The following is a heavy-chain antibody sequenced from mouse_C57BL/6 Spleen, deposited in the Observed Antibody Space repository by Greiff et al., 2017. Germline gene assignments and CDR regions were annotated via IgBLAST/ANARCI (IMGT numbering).Heavy chain of an antibody. D-gene: IGHD1-1*01. V-gene: IGHV1-55*01. CDR2: IYPGSGST. CDR3: ARDGSSGLDY. J-gene: IGHJ2*01. CDR1: GYTFTSYW. Sequence: VQLQQPGAELVKPGASVKMSCKASGYTFTSYWITWVKQTPGQGLEWIGDIYPGSGSTNYNEKFKSQSTLTVDTSSSTAYMQLSSLTSEDSAVYYCARDGSSGLDYWGQGTTLTVSS.